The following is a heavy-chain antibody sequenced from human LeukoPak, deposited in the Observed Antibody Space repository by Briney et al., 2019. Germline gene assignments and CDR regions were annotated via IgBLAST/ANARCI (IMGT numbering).Heavy chain of an antibody. V-gene: IGHV4-59*01. CDR1: GGSISSYY. D-gene: IGHD5-18*01. CDR3: ARDRTSYGYFDY. Sequence: SETLSLTCTVSGGSISSYYWSWIRQPPGKGLEWIGYIYYSGSTSYNPSLKSRVTISVDTSKNQFSLKLSSVTAADTAVYYCARDRTSYGYFDYWGQGTLVTVSS. J-gene: IGHJ4*02. CDR2: IYYSGST.